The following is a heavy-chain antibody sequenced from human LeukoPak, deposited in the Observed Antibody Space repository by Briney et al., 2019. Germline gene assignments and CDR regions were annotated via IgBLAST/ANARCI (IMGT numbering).Heavy chain of an antibody. D-gene: IGHD6-13*01. CDR3: ARDRSIAAAGVGMDV. Sequence: PGGSLRLSCAASGFTFSSYSMNWVRQAPGKGLEWVSSISSSSSYIYYEDSVKGRFTISRDNAKNSLYLQMNSLRAEDTAVYYCARDRSIAAAGVGMDVWGQGTTVTVS. CDR1: GFTFSSYS. J-gene: IGHJ6*02. CDR2: ISSSSSYI. V-gene: IGHV3-21*01.